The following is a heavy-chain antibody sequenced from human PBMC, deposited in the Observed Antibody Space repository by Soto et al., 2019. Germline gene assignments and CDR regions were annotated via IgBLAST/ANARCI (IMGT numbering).Heavy chain of an antibody. CDR1: GVTFSSYT. Sequence: SVKVSCKASGVTFSSYTISWVRQAPGQGLEWMGRIIPILGIANYAQKFQGRVTITADKSTSTAYMELSSLRSEDTAVYYCARDKFRSSGYLHHDVFDIWGKGTMVTVSS. CDR2: IIPILGIA. D-gene: IGHD3-22*01. CDR3: ARDKFRSSGYLHHDVFDI. V-gene: IGHV1-69*04. J-gene: IGHJ3*02.